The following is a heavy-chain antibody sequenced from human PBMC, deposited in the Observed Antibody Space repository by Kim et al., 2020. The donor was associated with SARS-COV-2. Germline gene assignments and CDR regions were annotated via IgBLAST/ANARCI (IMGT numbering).Heavy chain of an antibody. V-gene: IGHV4-34*09. CDR3: ARDEGYDALDI. D-gene: IGHD5-18*01. J-gene: IGHJ3*02. CDR2: T. Sequence: TTDSPPLKSRLTISVDTSTNHFCLSLSSVTAADTAVYYCARDEGYDALDIWGQGTMVTVSS.